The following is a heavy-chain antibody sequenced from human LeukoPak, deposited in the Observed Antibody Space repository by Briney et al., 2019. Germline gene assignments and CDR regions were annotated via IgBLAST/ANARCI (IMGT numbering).Heavy chain of an antibody. V-gene: IGHV4-4*07. CDR1: GGPVSSYY. CDR2: IYTSGST. Sequence: SETLSLTCTVSGGPVSSYYWSWIRQPAGKGLEWIGRIYTSGSTNYNPSLKSRVTMSVDTSKNQFSLKLSSVTAADTAVYYCARLSTVTTSFDYWGQGTLVTVSS. J-gene: IGHJ4*02. D-gene: IGHD4-17*01. CDR3: ARLSTVTTSFDY.